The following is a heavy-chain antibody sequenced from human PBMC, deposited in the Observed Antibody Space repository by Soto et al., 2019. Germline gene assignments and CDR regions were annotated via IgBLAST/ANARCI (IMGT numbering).Heavy chain of an antibody. Sequence: SVKVSCKASGCTFSSYTISWVRQAPGQGLEWMGRIIPILGIANYAQKFQGRVTITADKSTSTAYMELSSLRSEDTAVYYCARGGSPLISSSEWGQGTMVTVSS. J-gene: IGHJ3*01. CDR1: GCTFSSYT. CDR3: ARGGSPLISSSE. D-gene: IGHD6-6*01. CDR2: IIPILGIA. V-gene: IGHV1-69*02.